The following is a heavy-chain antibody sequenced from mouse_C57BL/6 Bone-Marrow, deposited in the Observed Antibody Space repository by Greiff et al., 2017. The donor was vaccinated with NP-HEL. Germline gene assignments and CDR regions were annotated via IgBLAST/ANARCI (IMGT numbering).Heavy chain of an antibody. J-gene: IGHJ3*01. CDR1: GYTFTSYW. CDR3: ARRSYDYDWSCFDY. Sequence: QVQLQQPGAELVKPGASVKLSCKASGYTFTSYWMHWVKQRPGQGLEWIGMIHPNSGSTNYNEKFKSKATLTVDKSSSTAYMQLSSLTSEDSAVYYCARRSYDYDWSCFDYWGQGTLVTVSA. D-gene: IGHD2-4*01. CDR2: IHPNSGST. V-gene: IGHV1-64*01.